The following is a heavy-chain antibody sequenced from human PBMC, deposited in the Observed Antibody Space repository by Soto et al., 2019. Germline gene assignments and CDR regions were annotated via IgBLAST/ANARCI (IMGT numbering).Heavy chain of an antibody. CDR2: VYSGGAT. V-gene: IGHV3-53*02. CDR1: GFSVSRNY. D-gene: IGHD3-10*01. J-gene: IGHJ4*02. Sequence: QLVETGGGLIQPGTSLTLSCAASGFSVSRNYMTWVRQAPGKGLEWVSFVYSGGATFYADYVKGRFILSRDDSQNTMYLQRNNLRADATAVYYCARVPGRLWGRGTLVTVAS. CDR3: ARVPGRL.